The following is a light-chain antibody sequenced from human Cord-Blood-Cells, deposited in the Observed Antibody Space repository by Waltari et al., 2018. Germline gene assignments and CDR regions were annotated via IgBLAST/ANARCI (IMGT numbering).Light chain of an antibody. Sequence: QSALTQPASVSGSPGQSITISCTGTSSDVGGHHYVSWYQQHPGKAPKPMIYDVSKRPSGVSNRFSGSKSGNTASLTISGLQAEDEADYYCSSYTSSSTYWVFGGGTKLTVL. CDR2: DVS. CDR3: SSYTSSSTYWV. V-gene: IGLV2-14*01. J-gene: IGLJ3*02. CDR1: SSDVGGHHY.